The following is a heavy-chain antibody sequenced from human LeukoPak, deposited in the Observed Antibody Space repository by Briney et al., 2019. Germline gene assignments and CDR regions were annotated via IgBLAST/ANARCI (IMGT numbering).Heavy chain of an antibody. CDR2: IYPGDSDI. D-gene: IGHD3-22*01. J-gene: IGHJ4*02. CDR3: ARLYYYDSSGSLDY. Sequence: GESLKISCKGSGYSFISYWIGWVRQMPGKGLEWMGIIYPGDSDIRYSPSFQGQVTISADKSISTAYLQWSRLKASDTAMYYCARLYYYDSSGSLDYWGQGTLVTVSS. V-gene: IGHV5-51*01. CDR1: GYSFISYW.